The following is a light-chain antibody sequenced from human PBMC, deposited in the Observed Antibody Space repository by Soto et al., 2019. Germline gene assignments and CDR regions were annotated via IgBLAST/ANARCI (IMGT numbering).Light chain of an antibody. CDR1: QSVGSY. J-gene: IGKJ5*01. CDR3: KQRSNWPPT. V-gene: IGKV3-11*01. CDR2: DAS. Sequence: VVLTQSPATLSLSPGERATLSCRASQSVGSYLAWYQQQPGQAPRLLINDASHRAAGIPARFSGSGSGTDFTLSISSLETEDFAVYYCKQRSNWPPTFGQGTRLEI.